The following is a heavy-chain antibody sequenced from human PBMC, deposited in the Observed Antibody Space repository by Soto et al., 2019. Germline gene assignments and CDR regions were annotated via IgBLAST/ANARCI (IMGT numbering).Heavy chain of an antibody. CDR1: GGTFSRHA. CDR3: ARGVVVVPASQLGWFDP. V-gene: IGHV1-69*13. Sequence: WASVKVSCKACGGTFSRHATSLVRQAPGQGLEWMGGVIPMFGTAKYVQKFQGRLTITADESTTTAYMELRSLRSDDTAVYYCARGVVVVPASQLGWFDPWGQGTLVTVSS. CDR2: VIPMFGTA. J-gene: IGHJ5*02. D-gene: IGHD2-15*01.